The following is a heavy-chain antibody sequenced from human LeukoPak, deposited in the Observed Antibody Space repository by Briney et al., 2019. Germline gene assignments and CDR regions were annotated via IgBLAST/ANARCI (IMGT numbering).Heavy chain of an antibody. J-gene: IGHJ4*02. CDR1: GITLSNYG. D-gene: IGHD2-2*01. V-gene: IGHV4-4*09. Sequence: GSLRLSCAVSGITLSNYGMSWVRQAPGKGLEWIGYIYSSGSTSYNPSLKSRVIISVDTSKNQFSLKLTSVTAADTAVYYCARGGSRVFDFWGQGTLVTVSS. CDR2: IYSSGST. CDR3: ARGGSRVFDF.